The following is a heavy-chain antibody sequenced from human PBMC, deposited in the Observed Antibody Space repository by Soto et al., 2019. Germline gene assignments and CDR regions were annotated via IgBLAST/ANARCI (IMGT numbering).Heavy chain of an antibody. D-gene: IGHD2-2*02. V-gene: IGHV4-59*01. CDR3: ASVTRTCISTSCYRYYYGMDV. Sequence: SETLSLTCAVYGGSFSGYYWSWIRQPPGKGLEWIGYIYYSGSTNYNPSLKSRVTTSVDTSKNQFSLKLSSVTAADTAVYYCASVTRTCISTSCYRYYYGMDVWGQGTTVTVSS. CDR1: GGSFSGYY. J-gene: IGHJ6*02. CDR2: IYYSGST.